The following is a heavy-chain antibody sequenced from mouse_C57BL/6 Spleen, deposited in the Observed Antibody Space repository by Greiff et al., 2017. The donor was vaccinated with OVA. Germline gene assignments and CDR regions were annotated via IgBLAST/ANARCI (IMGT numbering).Heavy chain of an antibody. CDR3: ARSNWDYYAMDY. Sequence: EVQLVESGGGLVKPGGSLKLSCAASGFTFSDYGMHWVRQAPEKGLEWVAYISSGSSTIYYADTVKGRFTIARDNAKNTLFLQMTSLRSEDTAMYYCARSNWDYYAMDYWGQGTSVTVSS. CDR2: ISSGSSTI. D-gene: IGHD4-1*01. V-gene: IGHV5-17*01. J-gene: IGHJ4*01. CDR1: GFTFSDYG.